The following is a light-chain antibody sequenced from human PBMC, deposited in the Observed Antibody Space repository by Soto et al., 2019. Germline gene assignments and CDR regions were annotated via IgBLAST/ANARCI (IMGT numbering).Light chain of an antibody. J-gene: IGKJ1*01. CDR1: QIIISY. CDR2: LAS. Sequence: DIQMTQSPSSLSASVGDRVTITCRTSQIIISYLNWYQQKPGKVPSLLISLASNLRSGVTSRFSGSGSGTEFTLTISSLQPEDFATYYCQQTYSVPWTFGQGTKVEVK. CDR3: QQTYSVPWT. V-gene: IGKV1-39*01.